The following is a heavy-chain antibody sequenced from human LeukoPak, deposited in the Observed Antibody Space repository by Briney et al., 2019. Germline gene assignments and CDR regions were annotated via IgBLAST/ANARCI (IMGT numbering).Heavy chain of an antibody. V-gene: IGHV4-59*08. CDR1: GGSFSSYY. CDR3: ARHLYYYYGMDV. J-gene: IGHJ6*02. CDR2: TYYSGST. Sequence: SETLSLTCAVYGGSFSSYYWSWIRQPPGKGLEWIGYTYYSGSTNYNPSLKSRVTISVDTSKNQFSLKLSSVTAADTAVYYCARHLYYYYGMDVWGQGTTVTVSS.